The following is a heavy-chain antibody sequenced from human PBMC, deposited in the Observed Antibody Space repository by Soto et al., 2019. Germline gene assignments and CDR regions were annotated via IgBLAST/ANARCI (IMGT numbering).Heavy chain of an antibody. D-gene: IGHD6-13*01. Sequence: PGGSLRLSCAASGFTFSSYAMSWVRQAPGKGLEWVSAISGSGGSTYCADSVKGRFTISRDNSKNTLYLQMNSLRAEDTAVYYCATSKPTAGYSSSWPWGQGTLVTVS. J-gene: IGHJ4*02. CDR3: ATSKPTAGYSSSWP. CDR1: GFTFSSYA. CDR2: ISGSGGST. V-gene: IGHV3-23*01.